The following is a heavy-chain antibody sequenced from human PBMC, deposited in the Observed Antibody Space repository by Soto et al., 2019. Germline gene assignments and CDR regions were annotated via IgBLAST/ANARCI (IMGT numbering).Heavy chain of an antibody. V-gene: IGHV3-21*01. CDR1: GFTFTRYS. J-gene: IGHJ4*02. CDR3: ARESEDLTSNFDY. CDR2: ISSTTNYI. Sequence: LRLSCAASGFTFTRYSMNWVREAPGKGLEWVSSISSTTNYIYYADSMKGRFTVSRDNAKNSVYLDMNSLSAEDTAVYYCARESEDLTSNFDYWGQGTLVTVSS.